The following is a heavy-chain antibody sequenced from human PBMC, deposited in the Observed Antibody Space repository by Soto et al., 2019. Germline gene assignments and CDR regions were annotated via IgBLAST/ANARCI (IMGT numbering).Heavy chain of an antibody. V-gene: IGHV3-33*01. CDR2: IWYDGSNK. D-gene: IGHD2-15*01. CDR3: ARENRGQTDSFDY. J-gene: IGHJ4*02. Sequence: GGSLRLSCAASGFTFSSYGMHWVRQAPGKGLEWVAVIWYDGSNKYYADSVKGRFTISRDNSRNTLYLQMNSLRAEDTAVYYCARENRGQTDSFDYWGQGTLVTVSS. CDR1: GFTFSSYG.